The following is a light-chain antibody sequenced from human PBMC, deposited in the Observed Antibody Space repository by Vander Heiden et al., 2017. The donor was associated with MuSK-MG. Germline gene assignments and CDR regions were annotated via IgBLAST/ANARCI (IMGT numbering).Light chain of an antibody. Sequence: DIQMTQSPSSLSASVGDRVTITCRASQSISSYLNWYQQKPGKAPKLLFYAASSLQSGVPSMCSCSGSRTDFTFTISSLQPEYFGTYDCQKSYLSHLTFGQGTKGEIK. CDR3: QKSYLSHLT. V-gene: IGKV1-39*01. CDR2: AAS. CDR1: QSISSY. J-gene: IGKJ1*01.